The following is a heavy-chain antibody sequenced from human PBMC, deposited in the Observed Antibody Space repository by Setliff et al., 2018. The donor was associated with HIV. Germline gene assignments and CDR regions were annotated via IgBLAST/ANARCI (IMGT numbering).Heavy chain of an antibody. D-gene: IGHD3-3*01. CDR2: MNPNTGNT. J-gene: IGHJ4*02. CDR1: GYTFTGYF. CDR3: AADNYNCNSFDS. Sequence: VASVKVSCKASGYTFTGYFIHWVRQAPGQGFEWMGWMNPNTGNTHYAPKFLGRVTMTQDTSFTTAYLELSRLGSDDTAVYYCAADNYNCNSFDSWGQGSLVTVSS. V-gene: IGHV1-2*02.